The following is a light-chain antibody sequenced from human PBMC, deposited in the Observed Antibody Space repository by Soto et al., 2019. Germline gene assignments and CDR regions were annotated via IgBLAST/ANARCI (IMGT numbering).Light chain of an antibody. J-gene: IGKJ1*01. V-gene: IGKV3-15*01. Sequence: EVVMTQSPATLSVSPGERATLSCRASQSVSINLAWYQQKPGQAPRLLISDASTRATGIPARFSGSGSGTEFTLTISSLQPDDFATYYCQQYNSYSASGQGTKVDIK. CDR1: QSVSIN. CDR3: QQYNSYSA. CDR2: DAS.